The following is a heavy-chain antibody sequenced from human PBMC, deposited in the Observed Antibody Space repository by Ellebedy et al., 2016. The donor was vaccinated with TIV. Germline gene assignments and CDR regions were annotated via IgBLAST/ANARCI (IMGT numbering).Heavy chain of an antibody. CDR2: ISGIGGST. CDR1: GFTFSSYA. J-gene: IGHJ3*02. Sequence: GGSLRLXXAASGFTFSSYAMSWVRQAPGKGLEWVSAISGIGGSTYYADSVKGRFTISRDNSKNTLYLQMNSLRAEDTAVYYCAKDSGMTPDAFDIWGQGTMVTVSS. CDR3: AKDSGMTPDAFDI. D-gene: IGHD2-15*01. V-gene: IGHV3-23*01.